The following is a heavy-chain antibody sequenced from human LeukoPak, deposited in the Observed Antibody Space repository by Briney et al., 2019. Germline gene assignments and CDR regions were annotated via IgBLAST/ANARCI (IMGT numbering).Heavy chain of an antibody. CDR1: GFTFSSYA. J-gene: IGHJ4*02. CDR2: ISDSGGNT. Sequence: GGSLRLSCAASGFTFSSYAMSWVRQAPGKGLEWVLVISDSGGNTYYADSVKGRFTISRDNSKNTLYLQMNSLRAEDTAVHYCAKLKRLVAGGGLDYWGQGTLVTVSS. CDR3: AKLKRLVAGGGLDY. V-gene: IGHV3-23*01. D-gene: IGHD6-19*01.